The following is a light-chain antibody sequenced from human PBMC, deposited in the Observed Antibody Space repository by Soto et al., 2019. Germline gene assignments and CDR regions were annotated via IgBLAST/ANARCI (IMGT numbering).Light chain of an antibody. CDR1: SSDVGSYNL. CDR3: CSYAGGRV. J-gene: IGLJ3*02. V-gene: IGLV2-23*01. Sequence: QSVLTQPASVSGSPGQSITISCTGTSSDVGSYNLVSWYQQHPGKAPKLMIYEGSKRPSGVSNRFSGSKSGNTASLTISGRQAEDESYDYCCSYAGGRVFGGGTQLTVL. CDR2: EGS.